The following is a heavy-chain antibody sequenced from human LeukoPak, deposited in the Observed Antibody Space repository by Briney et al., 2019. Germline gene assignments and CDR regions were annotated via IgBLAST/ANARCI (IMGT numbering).Heavy chain of an antibody. J-gene: IGHJ4*02. CDR3: ARDLLGYSGYVLRGRYFDY. CDR2: ISSSTTTI. CDR1: GFTFTTYN. D-gene: IGHD5-12*01. Sequence: GGSLRLSCAASGFTFTTYNMNWVRQAPGKGLEWVSYISSSTTTIYYADSVKGRFTISRDNAKNSLYLQMNSLRAEDTAVYYCARDLLGYSGYVLRGRYFDYWGQGTLVTVSS. V-gene: IGHV3-48*01.